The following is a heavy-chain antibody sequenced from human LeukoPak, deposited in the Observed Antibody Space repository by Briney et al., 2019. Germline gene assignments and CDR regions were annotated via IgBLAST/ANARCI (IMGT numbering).Heavy chain of an antibody. CDR2: ISNDGGGT. D-gene: IGHD3-22*01. CDR1: GFTFSSYW. V-gene: IGHV3-23*01. J-gene: IGHJ5*02. CDR3: AKGSSGYFVDL. Sequence: GGSLRLSCAASGFTFSSYWMHWVRQAPGKGLEWVSAISNDGGGTNYADFVKGRFTISRDNSKNTLFLQMNSLRAEDTARYYCAKGSSGYFVDLWGQGTLVTVSS.